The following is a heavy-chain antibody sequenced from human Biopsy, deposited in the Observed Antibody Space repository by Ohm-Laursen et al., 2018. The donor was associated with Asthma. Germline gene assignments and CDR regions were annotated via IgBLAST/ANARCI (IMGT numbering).Heavy chain of an antibody. Sequence: SLRLSCAASGFTFSNYGMHWVRQAPGKGLEWVAVISFDGSNKDFADSVKGRFTISRDNSRNTLHLEMNSLRGDDTAVYYCARGKTWGRSYYFDYWGQGTLVTVSS. CDR2: ISFDGSNK. J-gene: IGHJ4*02. CDR3: ARGKTWGRSYYFDY. CDR1: GFTFSNYG. V-gene: IGHV3-30*03. D-gene: IGHD6-6*01.